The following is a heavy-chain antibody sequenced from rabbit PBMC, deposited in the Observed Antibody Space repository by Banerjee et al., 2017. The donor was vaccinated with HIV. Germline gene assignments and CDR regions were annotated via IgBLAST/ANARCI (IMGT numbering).Heavy chain of an antibody. J-gene: IGHJ3*01. D-gene: IGHD1-1*01. CDR3: ARGYSASGGYLNRLDL. Sequence: QQQVEESGGDLVKPGASLTLTCTASGFTLSSYWICWVRQAPGKGLEWIGCIDTGSGGTTYYASWAKGRFTISKTSSTATLQMTSLTAADTATYFCARGYSASGGYLNRLDLWGQGTLVTVS. V-gene: IGHV1S45*01. CDR2: IDTGSGGTT. CDR1: GFTLSSYW.